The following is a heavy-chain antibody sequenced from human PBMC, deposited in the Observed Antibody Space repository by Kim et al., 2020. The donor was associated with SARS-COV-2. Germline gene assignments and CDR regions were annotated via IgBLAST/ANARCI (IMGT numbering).Heavy chain of an antibody. J-gene: IGHJ6*02. Sequence: GGSLRLSCAASGFTFSSYAMHWVRQAPGKGLEWVAVISYDGSNKYYADSVKGRFTISRDNSKNTLYLQMNSLRAEDTAVYYCASPLKVYGEGPYYYYGMDVWGQGTTVTVSS. CDR2: ISYDGSNK. CDR1: GFTFSSYA. CDR3: ASPLKVYGEGPYYYYGMDV. D-gene: IGHD1-26*01. V-gene: IGHV3-30*04.